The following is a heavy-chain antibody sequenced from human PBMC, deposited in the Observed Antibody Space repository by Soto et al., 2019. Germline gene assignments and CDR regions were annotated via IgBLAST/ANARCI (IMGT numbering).Heavy chain of an antibody. J-gene: IGHJ4*02. V-gene: IGHV5-10-1*01. CDR3: ARQIYDSDTGPNFQYYFDS. D-gene: IGHD3-22*01. CDR2: IDPSDSQT. CDR1: GYSFAVYW. Sequence: GAYLNLSCAGSGYSFAVYWITWVRPKTGKGLEWMGRIDPSDSQTYYSPSFRGHVTISVTKSIATVFLQWSSLRASDTAMYYCARQIYDSDTGPNFQYYFDSWGQGTPVNRSS.